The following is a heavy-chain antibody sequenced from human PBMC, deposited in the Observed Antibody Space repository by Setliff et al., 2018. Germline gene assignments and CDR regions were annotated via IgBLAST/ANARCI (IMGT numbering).Heavy chain of an antibody. J-gene: IGHJ2*01. CDR3: AKDQPYYDILTGYYSGWYFDL. CDR2: IRYDGSNK. D-gene: IGHD3-9*01. CDR1: GFTFSSYG. Sequence: PGGSLRLSCAASGFTFSSYGIHWVRQAPGKGLEWVSFIRYDGSNKYYATCVRGRFTISRDNSKNTLYLQKNSLRAEDKAVYYCAKDQPYYDILTGYYSGWYFDLWGRGTLVTVSS. V-gene: IGHV3-30*02.